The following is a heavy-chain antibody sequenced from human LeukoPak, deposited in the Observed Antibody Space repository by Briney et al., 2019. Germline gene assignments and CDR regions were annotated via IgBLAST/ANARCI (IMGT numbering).Heavy chain of an antibody. CDR1: GYTFTNYG. J-gene: IGHJ4*02. Sequence: ASVKVSCKASGYTFTNYGISWVRQAPGQGLEWVGWIRGDNGNTNYAQKLQGRVTMTTDTSTSTAYMELRSLGSDETAVYYCARVDLLTGYYFFDYWGQGTLVTVSS. CDR2: IRGDNGNT. CDR3: ARVDLLTGYYFFDY. D-gene: IGHD3-9*01. V-gene: IGHV1-18*01.